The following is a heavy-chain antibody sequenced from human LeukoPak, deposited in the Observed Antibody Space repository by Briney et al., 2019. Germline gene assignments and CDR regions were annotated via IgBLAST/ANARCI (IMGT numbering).Heavy chain of an antibody. V-gene: IGHV3-7*01. J-gene: IGHJ4*02. Sequence: GGSLRLSCADSGFTFSTYWMSWVRQPPGKGLEWVANIKQDGSVAYYVDSVKGRFTISRDNAKNSVYLQMNSLRAEDTAMYYCAREAHFQRYSAVDCWGQGTLVTVSS. CDR3: AREAHFQRYSAVDC. CDR1: GFTFSTYW. D-gene: IGHD6-13*01. CDR2: IKQDGSVA.